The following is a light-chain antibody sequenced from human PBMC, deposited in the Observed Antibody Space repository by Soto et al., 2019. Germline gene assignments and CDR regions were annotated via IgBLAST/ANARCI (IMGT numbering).Light chain of an antibody. J-gene: IGLJ3*02. Sequence: QSALTQPASVSGSPGQSITISCTGTSSDVGSNNHVSWYQQHPGKAPKLMIYEDNKRSSGVSNLSSGSKSSNTASLAISGLQDEDEAHYYCCSSAPSSTVVYGAGTKLTVL. V-gene: IGLV2-23*01. CDR1: SSDVGSNNH. CDR2: EDN. CDR3: CSSAPSSTVV.